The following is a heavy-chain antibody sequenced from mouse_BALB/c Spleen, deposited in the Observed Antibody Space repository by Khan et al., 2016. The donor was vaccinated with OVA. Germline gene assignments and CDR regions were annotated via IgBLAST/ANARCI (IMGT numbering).Heavy chain of an antibody. Sequence: QVQLQQSGAELVRPGASVKLSCKASGYTFTSYWMNWVRQRPGQGLEWVGKINPSDSESHYNQMFKDKATLTVDKSSGTDYMQLSSLTSEDSAVYYCTRREKYGYDPSWFAYWGQGTLVTVSA. CDR2: INPSDSES. J-gene: IGHJ3*01. CDR1: GYTFTSYW. CDR3: TRREKYGYDPSWFAY. D-gene: IGHD2-2*01. V-gene: IGHV1-61*01.